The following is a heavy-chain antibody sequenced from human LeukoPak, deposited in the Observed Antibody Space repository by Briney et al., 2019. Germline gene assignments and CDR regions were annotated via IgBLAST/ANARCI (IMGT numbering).Heavy chain of an antibody. Sequence: GGSLRLSCAASGFTVANDRMSWVRQAPGKGLEWVSTVYGGGNTAYADSVKGRFTISRDTSKNTLLLQMNSLRAEDTALYFCVRERFGAIVENWGQGALVTVSS. CDR1: GFTVANDR. J-gene: IGHJ4*02. V-gene: IGHV3-53*01. CDR3: VRERFGAIVEN. D-gene: IGHD5-24*01. CDR2: VYGGGNT.